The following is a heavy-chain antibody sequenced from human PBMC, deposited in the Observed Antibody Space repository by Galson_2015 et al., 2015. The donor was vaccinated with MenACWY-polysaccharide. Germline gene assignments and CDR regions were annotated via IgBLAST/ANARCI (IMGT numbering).Heavy chain of an antibody. Sequence: SLRLSCAASGFTFSSYWMHWVRQAPGKGLVWVSRTNGDGGATDYADSVKGRFTISRDNDKNTLYLQMNSLRAEDTAVYYCARAGAKYCRGGNCFFNWFDPWGQGTLVTVSS. CDR1: GFTFSSYW. V-gene: IGHV3-74*01. D-gene: IGHD2-15*01. CDR2: TNGDGGAT. J-gene: IGHJ5*02. CDR3: ARAGAKYCRGGNCFFNWFDP.